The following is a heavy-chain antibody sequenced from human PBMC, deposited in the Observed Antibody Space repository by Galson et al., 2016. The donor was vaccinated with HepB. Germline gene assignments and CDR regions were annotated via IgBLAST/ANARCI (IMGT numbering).Heavy chain of an antibody. D-gene: IGHD3-16*02. V-gene: IGHV3-23*01. CDR3: AKDGFDIGDYVWGSYRPYYYGMDV. Sequence: SLRLSCAGSGFTFSRYAMSWVRQAPGKGLEWVSSISGTGGSTYFTDSAASVKGRFTISRDNSKNTLYLQMNSLRAEDTAVYYCAKDGFDIGDYVWGSYRPYYYGMDVWGQGTTVTVSS. CDR2: ISGTGGST. CDR1: GFTFSRYA. J-gene: IGHJ6*02.